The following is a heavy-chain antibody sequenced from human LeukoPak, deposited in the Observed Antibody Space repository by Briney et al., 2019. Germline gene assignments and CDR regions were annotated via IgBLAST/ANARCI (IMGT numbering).Heavy chain of an antibody. CDR1: GFAFRSYG. V-gene: IGHV3-23*01. Sequence: PGGSLRLSCAASGFAFRSYGMSWVRQAPGKGLEWVSAISGSGGSTYYADSVKGRFTISRDNSKNTLYLQMNSLRAEDTAVYYCARRLGLNWFDPWGQGTLVTVSS. CDR2: ISGSGGST. CDR3: ARRLGLNWFDP. D-gene: IGHD1-7*01. J-gene: IGHJ5*02.